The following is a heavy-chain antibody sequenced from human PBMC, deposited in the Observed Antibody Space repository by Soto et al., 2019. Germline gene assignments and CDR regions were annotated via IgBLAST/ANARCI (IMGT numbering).Heavy chain of an antibody. V-gene: IGHV3-13*01. CDR1: GFTFSNYD. J-gene: IGHJ4*02. Sequence: EVQLVESGGGLVQPGGSLRLSCAASGFTFSNYDMHWVRQVTGKGLEWVSTIGTAGDTYYPGSVKGRFTISRENAKNSLHLQMNSLSAAATAVSYCARGRLISLYYFDYWGQGTLVTFSS. CDR3: ARGRLISLYYFDY. D-gene: IGHD2-15*01. CDR2: IGTAGDT.